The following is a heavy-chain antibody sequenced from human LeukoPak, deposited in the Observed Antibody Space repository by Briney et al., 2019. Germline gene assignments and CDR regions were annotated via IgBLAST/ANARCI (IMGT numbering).Heavy chain of an antibody. CDR3: ARGPYSYDSSGAFDI. V-gene: IGHV4-61*02. D-gene: IGHD3-22*01. J-gene: IGHJ3*02. CDR2: ISSSGST. Sequence: KTSETLSLTCTVSGDSISSGDYYWSWIRQPAGKGLEWIGRISSSGSTNCNPSLKSRVTISVDTSKNQFSLKLSSVTAADTAVYFCARGPYSYDSSGAFDIWGQGTTVTVSS. CDR1: GDSISSGDYY.